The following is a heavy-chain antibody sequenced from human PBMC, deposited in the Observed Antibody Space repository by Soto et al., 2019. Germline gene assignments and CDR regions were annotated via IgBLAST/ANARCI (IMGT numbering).Heavy chain of an antibody. D-gene: IGHD3-22*01. CDR3: ANGQSRFGYKVDY. V-gene: IGHV3-30*18. J-gene: IGHJ4*02. CDR2: ISSDGSNN. Sequence: QVQLVESGGGVVQPGRSLRLSCAASGFTFNNYGMHWVRQAPGKGLEWVAVISSDGSNNYYADSVKGRFSISRDNYRNSLYLEMNSLKTEDTAVYYCANGQSRFGYKVDYWGQGTLVTVYS. CDR1: GFTFNNYG.